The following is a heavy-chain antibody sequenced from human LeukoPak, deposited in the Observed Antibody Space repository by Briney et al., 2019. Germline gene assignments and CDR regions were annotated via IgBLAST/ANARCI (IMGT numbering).Heavy chain of an antibody. CDR1: GFTFNNYD. CDR3: AKDMGEARHYGVLAAVDP. CDR2: ISGRGSTP. Sequence: GGSLRLSCAASGFTFNNYDLSWVRQAPGKGLEWVASISGRGSTPYYAEHLKGRFTISRDNSKKTLDLQMHSLRAEDTALYYCAKDMGEARHYGVLAAVDPWGQGTLVTVSS. V-gene: IGHV3-23*01. D-gene: IGHD3-16*01. J-gene: IGHJ5*02.